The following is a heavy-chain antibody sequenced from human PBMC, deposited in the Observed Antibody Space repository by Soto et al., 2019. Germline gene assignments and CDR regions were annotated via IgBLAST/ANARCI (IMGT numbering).Heavy chain of an antibody. CDR1: GFTFRRLT. J-gene: IGHJ5*02. D-gene: IGHD6-13*01. CDR2: SSSNSAYI. CDR3: TRDASRDSSARGWFDP. Sequence: GEALMISCAASGFTFRRLTMNWVRQAPGKGLECVSSSSSNSAYIYYTDALRGRFTISRDNANNSLHLQMNSLRAEDTAVYYCTRDASRDSSARGWFDPWGPGTLVTVSS. V-gene: IGHV3-21*01.